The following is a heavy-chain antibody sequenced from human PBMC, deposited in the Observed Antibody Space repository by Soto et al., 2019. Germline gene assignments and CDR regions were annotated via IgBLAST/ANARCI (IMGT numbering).Heavy chain of an antibody. V-gene: IGHV1-18*01. D-gene: IGHD3-10*01. CDR1: GYTFTSYG. CDR3: ARVIMSIVRENWFDP. CDR2: ISAYNGNT. Sequence: GASVKVSCKASGYTFTSYGISWVRQAPGQGLEWMGWISAYNGNTNYAQKLQGRVTMTTDTSTSTAYMELRSLRSDDTAVYYCARVIMSIVRENWFDPWGQGNLVTVSS. J-gene: IGHJ5*02.